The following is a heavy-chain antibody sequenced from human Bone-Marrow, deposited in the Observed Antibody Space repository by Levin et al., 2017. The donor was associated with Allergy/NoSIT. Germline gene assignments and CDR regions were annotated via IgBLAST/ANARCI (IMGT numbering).Heavy chain of an antibody. CDR2: ISYSSGSI. CDR1: GVTFSSYS. V-gene: IGHV3-48*01. Sequence: GGSLRLSCAASGVTFSSYSMNWVRQAPGKGLEWVSYISYSSGSIYYADSVKGRFTISRDNAKKSLFLQMNSLRAEDTAVYYCARDLMRVISDSSAPLSDYWGQGTLVTVSS. CDR3: ARDLMRVISDSSAPLSDY. D-gene: IGHD3-22*01. J-gene: IGHJ4*02.